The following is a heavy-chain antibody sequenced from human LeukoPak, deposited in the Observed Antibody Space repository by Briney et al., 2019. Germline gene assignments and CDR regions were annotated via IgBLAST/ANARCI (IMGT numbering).Heavy chain of an antibody. J-gene: IGHJ4*02. CDR2: IWYDGSSR. V-gene: IGHV3-33*08. CDR3: ARGQLGLHYFDY. Sequence: GAAMRLSCAASGFTVSSYGMHWVRQAPGKGLEWVAVIWYDGSSRYYADSVKGRFTISRDNSKNTLYLQMNSLRAEDTAVYYCARGQLGLHYFDYWGQGTLVTVSS. CDR1: GFTVSSYG. D-gene: IGHD6-13*01.